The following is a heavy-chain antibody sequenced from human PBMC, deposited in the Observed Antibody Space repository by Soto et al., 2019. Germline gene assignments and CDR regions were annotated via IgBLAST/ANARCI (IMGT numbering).Heavy chain of an antibody. CDR2: IIPIFGTA. D-gene: IGHD3-10*01. Sequence: ASVKVSCKASGGTFSSYAISWVRQAPGQGLEWMGGIIPIFGTANYAQKFQGRVTITADESTSTAYMELSSLRSEDTAVYYCARSKDYGSGSYYKPPGRYYGMDVWGQGTTVTVSS. CDR3: ARSKDYGSGSYYKPPGRYYGMDV. V-gene: IGHV1-69*13. J-gene: IGHJ6*02. CDR1: GGTFSSYA.